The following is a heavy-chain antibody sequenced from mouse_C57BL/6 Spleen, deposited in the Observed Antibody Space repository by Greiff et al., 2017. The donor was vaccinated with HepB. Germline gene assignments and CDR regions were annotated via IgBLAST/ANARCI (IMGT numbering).Heavy chain of an antibody. Sequence: QVQLQQPGAELVRPGTSVKLSCKASGYTFTSYWMHWVKQRPGQGLEWIGVIDPSDSYTNYNQKFKGKATLTVDTSSSTAYMELHSLTSEDSAVYFCARSTYVFRGFDYWGQGTTLTVSS. V-gene: IGHV1-59*01. J-gene: IGHJ2*01. CDR2: IDPSDSYT. CDR3: ARSTYVFRGFDY. CDR1: GYTFTSYW. D-gene: IGHD5-1*01.